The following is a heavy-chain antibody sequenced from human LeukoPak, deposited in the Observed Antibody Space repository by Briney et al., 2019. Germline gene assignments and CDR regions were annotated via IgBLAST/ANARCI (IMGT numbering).Heavy chain of an antibody. CDR3: ARGRRDGYNLEYFDN. CDR2: IHYSGST. J-gene: IGHJ4*02. D-gene: IGHD5-24*01. V-gene: IGHV4-59*01. Sequence: SETLSLTCTVSGGSISSYYWSWIRQPPGKGLEWIGYIHYSGSTNYKASLKSRVSISVDTSKNQFSLKLSSVTAADTAVYYCARGRRDGYNLEYFDNWGQGTLVTVSS. CDR1: GGSISSYY.